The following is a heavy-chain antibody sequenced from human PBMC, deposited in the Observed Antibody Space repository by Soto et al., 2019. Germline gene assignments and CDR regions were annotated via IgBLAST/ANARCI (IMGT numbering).Heavy chain of an antibody. D-gene: IGHD2-15*01. J-gene: IGHJ4*02. CDR2: IYHSGST. CDR1: GGSISSGGYS. Sequence: QLQLQESGSGLVKPSQTLSLTCAVSGGSISSGGYSWSWIRQPPGKGLEWIGYIYHSGSTYYNPSLKSRVTISVDRSKNQFSLKLSSVTAADTAVYYCARGSWCSGGSCFEDYWGQGTLVTVSS. V-gene: IGHV4-30-2*01. CDR3: ARGSWCSGGSCFEDY.